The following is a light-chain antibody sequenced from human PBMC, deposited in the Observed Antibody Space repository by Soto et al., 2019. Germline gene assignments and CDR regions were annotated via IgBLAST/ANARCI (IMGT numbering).Light chain of an antibody. CDR3: AAWDDSLSGRV. CDR2: RNN. CDR1: SSNIGSNY. Sequence: QLVLTQPPSASGTPGQRVTISCSGSSSNIGSNYVYWYQQLPGTAPKLLIYRNNQRPSGVPDRFSGSKSGTSASLAISGLLSDDEADYYCAAWDDSLSGRVFGGGTKVTVL. V-gene: IGLV1-47*01. J-gene: IGLJ3*02.